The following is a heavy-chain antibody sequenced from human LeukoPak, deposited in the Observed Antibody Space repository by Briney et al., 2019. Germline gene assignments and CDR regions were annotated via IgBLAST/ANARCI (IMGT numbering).Heavy chain of an antibody. CDR2: INPNNSGT. J-gene: IGHJ3*02. Sequence: ASVKVSCKASGYTFTGYYIHWVRQAPGQGLEWMGRINPNNSGTNYAQKFQGRVTTTRDMSMSTAYMELSRLRSADTAVYYCAGEDNSSGYRPFDIWGQGTMVTVPS. CDR3: AGEDNSSGYRPFDI. V-gene: IGHV1-2*06. D-gene: IGHD3-22*01. CDR1: GYTFTGYY.